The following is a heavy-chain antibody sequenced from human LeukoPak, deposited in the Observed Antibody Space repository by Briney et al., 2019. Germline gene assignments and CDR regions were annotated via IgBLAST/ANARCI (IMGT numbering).Heavy chain of an antibody. CDR2: IKQDGSEK. V-gene: IGHV3-7*01. CDR3: ARDRSDYSFYYYYYGMDV. CDR1: RFTFSSYW. J-gene: IGHJ6*02. D-gene: IGHD4-17*01. Sequence: GGSLRLSCAASRFTFSSYWMSWVRQAPGKGLEWVANIKQDGSEKYYVDSVKGRFTISRDNAKNSLYLQMNSLRAEDTAVYYCARDRSDYSFYYYYYGMDVWGQGTTVTVSS.